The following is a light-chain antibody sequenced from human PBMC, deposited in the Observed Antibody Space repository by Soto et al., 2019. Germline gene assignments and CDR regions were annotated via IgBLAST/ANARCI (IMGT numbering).Light chain of an antibody. CDR2: GAS. J-gene: IGKJ2*01. CDR3: QQYNNWPNT. V-gene: IGKV3-15*01. CDR1: QSVSNN. Sequence: EIVMTQSPATLSVSPGERATLSCRASQSVSNNLAWYQQKPGQAPSLLIYGASTRATGIPARFSGSGSGTEFTLTISSLQAEDFAVYYCQQYNNWPNTFGQGTKLEI.